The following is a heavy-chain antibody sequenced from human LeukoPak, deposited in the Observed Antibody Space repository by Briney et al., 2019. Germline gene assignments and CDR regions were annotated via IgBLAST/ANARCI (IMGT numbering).Heavy chain of an antibody. Sequence: GGSLRLSCAASGFTFSSYAMHWVRQAPGKGLEWVAVISYDGSNKYYADSVKGRFTISRDNSENTLYLQMNSLRAEDTAVYYCARDLGSPITMVRGTYYGMDVWGQGPTVTVSS. D-gene: IGHD3-10*01. J-gene: IGHJ6*02. CDR2: ISYDGSNK. CDR1: GFTFSSYA. V-gene: IGHV3-30-3*01. CDR3: ARDLGSPITMVRGTYYGMDV.